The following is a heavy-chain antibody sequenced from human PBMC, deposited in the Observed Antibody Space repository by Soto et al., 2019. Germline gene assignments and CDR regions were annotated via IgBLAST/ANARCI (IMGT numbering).Heavy chain of an antibody. J-gene: IGHJ6*02. CDR3: ARDQTPLVHYYYGMDV. Sequence: GGSLRLSCAASGFTFSSYGMHWVRQAPGKGLEWVAVIWYDGSNKYYADSVKGRFTISRDNSKNTLYLQMNSLRAEDTAVYYCARDQTPLVHYYYGMDVWGQGTTVTVSS. CDR2: IWYDGSNK. D-gene: IGHD2-15*01. V-gene: IGHV3-33*01. CDR1: GFTFSSYG.